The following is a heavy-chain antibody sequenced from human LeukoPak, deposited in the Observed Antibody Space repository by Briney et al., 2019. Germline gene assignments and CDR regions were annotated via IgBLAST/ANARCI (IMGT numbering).Heavy chain of an antibody. CDR1: GFTFSSYS. Sequence: GGSLRLSCAASGFTFSSYSMNWVRQAPGKGLEWVSSISSSSSYIYYADSVKGRFTISRDNAKNSLYLQMNSLRAEDTAVYYCARDLSDDYAPSFDSWGQGTLVTVSS. CDR3: ARDLSDDYAPSFDS. D-gene: IGHD4-17*01. V-gene: IGHV3-21*01. CDR2: ISSSSSYI. J-gene: IGHJ4*02.